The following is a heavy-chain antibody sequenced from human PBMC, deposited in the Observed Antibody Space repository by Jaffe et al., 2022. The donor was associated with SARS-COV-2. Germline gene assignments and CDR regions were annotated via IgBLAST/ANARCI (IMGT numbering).Heavy chain of an antibody. CDR2: IYYSGST. Sequence: QLQLQESGPGLVKPSETLSLTCTVSGGSISSSSYYWGWIRQPPGKGLEWIGSIYYSGSTYYNPSLKSRVTISVDTSKNQFSLKLSSVTAADTAVYYCARRGATRSFGWFDPWGQGTLVTVSS. D-gene: IGHD2-15*01. CDR3: ARRGATRSFGWFDP. J-gene: IGHJ5*02. V-gene: IGHV4-39*01. CDR1: GGSISSSSYY.